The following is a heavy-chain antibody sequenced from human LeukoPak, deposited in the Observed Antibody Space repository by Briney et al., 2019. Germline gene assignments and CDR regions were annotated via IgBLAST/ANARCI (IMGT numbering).Heavy chain of an antibody. CDR1: GGSISSGGYY. CDR2: IYYSGST. V-gene: IGHV4-31*03. J-gene: IGHJ4*02. D-gene: IGHD3-16*01. CDR3: ARGRYGWLPFDY. Sequence: SETLSLTCTVSGGSISSGGYYWSWIRQHPGKGLEWIGYIYYSGSTYYNPSLKSRVTISVDTSKNQFSLKLSSVTAADTAVYYCARGRYGWLPFDYWGQGTLVTVSS.